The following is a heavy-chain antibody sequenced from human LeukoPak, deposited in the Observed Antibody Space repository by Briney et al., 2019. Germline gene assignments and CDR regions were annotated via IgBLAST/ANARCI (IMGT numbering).Heavy chain of an antibody. CDR3: ARDLRGNYGILDY. Sequence: SETLSLTCTVSGYSISSGYYWGWIRQPAGKGLEWIGRIYTSGSTNYNPSLKSRVTISVDTSKNQFSLKLSSVTAADTAVYYCARDLRGNYGILDYWGQGTLVTVSS. CDR2: IYTSGST. CDR1: GYSISSGYY. V-gene: IGHV4-61*02. D-gene: IGHD4-11*01. J-gene: IGHJ4*02.